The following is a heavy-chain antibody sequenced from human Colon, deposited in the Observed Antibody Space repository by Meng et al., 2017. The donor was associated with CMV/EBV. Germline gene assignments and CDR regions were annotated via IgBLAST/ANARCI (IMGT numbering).Heavy chain of an antibody. D-gene: IGHD4-17*01. CDR3: ARNRADGDYSSH. J-gene: IGHJ4*01. V-gene: IGHV1-18*01. CDR2: ISAYNGDT. Sequence: ASVNVSCKACGYTFTSYGISWVRQAPGQGLEWMGWISAYNGDTNYAQKLQGRVTMTTDTSTSTAYMELRSLRSDDTAVYYCARNRADGDYSSHWGQGTLVTVSS. CDR1: GYTFTSYG.